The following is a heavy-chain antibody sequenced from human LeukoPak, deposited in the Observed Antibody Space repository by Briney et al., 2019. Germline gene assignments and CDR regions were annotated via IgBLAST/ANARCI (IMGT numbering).Heavy chain of an antibody. CDR2: IIPILGIA. Sequence: SVEVSCKASGGTFSSYTISWVRQAPGQGLEWMGRIIPILGIANYAQKFQGRVTITADKSTSTAYMELSSLRSEDTAVYYCAQTFRICSSTSCSKPLDYWGQGTLVTVSS. CDR3: AQTFRICSSTSCSKPLDY. J-gene: IGHJ4*02. V-gene: IGHV1-69*02. D-gene: IGHD2-2*01. CDR1: GGTFSSYT.